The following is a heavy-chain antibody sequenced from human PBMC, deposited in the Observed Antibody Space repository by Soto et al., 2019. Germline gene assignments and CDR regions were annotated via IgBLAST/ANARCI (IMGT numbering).Heavy chain of an antibody. CDR1: VESFSGYY. Sequence: SETLSLTCAVYVESFSGYYWSWIRHPPGKWLEWIGEINHSGSTNYNPSLKSRVTISVDTSKNQFSLKLSSVTAAETAVYYCARVRVSLRHQNIYYYYSYGMDVWGQGTTVTVSS. CDR3: ARVRVSLRHQNIYYYYSYGMDV. J-gene: IGHJ6*02. D-gene: IGHD4-17*01. CDR2: INHSGST. V-gene: IGHV4-34*01.